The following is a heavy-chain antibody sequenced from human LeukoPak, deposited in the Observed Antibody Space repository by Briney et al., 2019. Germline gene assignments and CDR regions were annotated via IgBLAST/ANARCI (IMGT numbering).Heavy chain of an antibody. J-gene: IGHJ6*03. CDR2: IYPGDSDT. CDR3: ARLRGSYYYYYYMDV. V-gene: IGHV5-51*01. D-gene: IGHD3-10*01. CDR1: GYSFTSYW. Sequence: GESLKISCKGSGYSFTSYWIGWVRQMPGKGLEWMGIIYPGDSDTRYSPSFRGQVTISADKSISTAYLQWSSLKASDTAMYYCARLRGSYYYYYYMDVWGKGTTVTVSS.